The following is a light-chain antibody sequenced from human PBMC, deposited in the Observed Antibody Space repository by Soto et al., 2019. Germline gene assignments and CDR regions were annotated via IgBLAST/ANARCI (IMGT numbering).Light chain of an antibody. CDR1: QSISGW. CDR3: QQYSSYSS. Sequence: DIQMTQSPFTLSASVGDRVTITCRASQSISGWLACYQQKPGRAPNLLISDASSLESGVPSRFSGSGSGTEFTLTISGLQPDDFATYYCQQYSSYSSFGQGTKLEIK. CDR2: DAS. J-gene: IGKJ2*01. V-gene: IGKV1-5*01.